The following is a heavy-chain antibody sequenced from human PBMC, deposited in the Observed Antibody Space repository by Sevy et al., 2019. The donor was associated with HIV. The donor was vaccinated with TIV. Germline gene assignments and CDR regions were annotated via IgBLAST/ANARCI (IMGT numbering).Heavy chain of an antibody. CDR1: GFTFSSYW. CDR2: IKQDGSEK. D-gene: IGHD5-18*01. J-gene: IGHJ4*02. CDR3: ARVRGPRRVTPIDY. Sequence: GGSLRLSCAASGFTFSSYWMSWVRQAPGKGLEWVANIKQDGSEKYYVDSVKGRFTISRDNAKNSLYLQMNSLRAEDTAVYYCARVRGPRRVTPIDYWGQGTLVTVSS. V-gene: IGHV3-7*04.